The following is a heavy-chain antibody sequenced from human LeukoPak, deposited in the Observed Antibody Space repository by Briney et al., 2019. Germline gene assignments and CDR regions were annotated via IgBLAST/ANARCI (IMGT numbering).Heavy chain of an antibody. J-gene: IGHJ4*02. Sequence: SETLSLTCDVSGDFIRSYWWGWVRQPAGKGLEWIGRIYATGSTKFNPSLKSRLTMSMDTSTNQLSLKLSMTPTSVTAADTAVYFCARQGYTASYYFLNFWSQGPLVTVSP. CDR2: IYATGST. D-gene: IGHD1-26*01. CDR3: ARQGYTASYYFLNF. CDR1: GDFIRSYW. V-gene: IGHV4-4*07.